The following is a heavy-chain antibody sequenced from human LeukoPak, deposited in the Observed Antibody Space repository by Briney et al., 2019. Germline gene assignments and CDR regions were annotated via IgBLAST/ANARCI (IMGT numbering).Heavy chain of an antibody. CDR2: IKSKTDGGTT. Sequence: GGSLRLSCAASGFTFSNAWMSWVRQAPGKGLEWVGRIKSKTDGGTTDYAAPVKGRFTISRDDSKNTLYLQMNSLKTEDTAVHYCTTTYYYDSSGYYYGDYWGQGTLVTVSS. V-gene: IGHV3-15*01. CDR3: TTTYYYDSSGYYYGDY. J-gene: IGHJ4*02. CDR1: GFTFSNAW. D-gene: IGHD3-22*01.